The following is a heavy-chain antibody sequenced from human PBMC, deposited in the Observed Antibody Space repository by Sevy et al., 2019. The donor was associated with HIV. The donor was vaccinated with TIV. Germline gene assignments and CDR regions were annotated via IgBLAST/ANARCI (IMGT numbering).Heavy chain of an antibody. Sequence: GGSLRLSCAASGFSFSSYAMLWVRQAPGKGLDWVALILYDGSNKSYADSVKGRFTISRDNAKNTLYLQMNSLRPGDTAVYYCARDGLGGFAQTLDVWGQGTTVTVSS. CDR2: ILYDGSNK. J-gene: IGHJ6*02. CDR3: ARDGLGGFAQTLDV. CDR1: GFSFSSYA. D-gene: IGHD3-16*01. V-gene: IGHV3-30*04.